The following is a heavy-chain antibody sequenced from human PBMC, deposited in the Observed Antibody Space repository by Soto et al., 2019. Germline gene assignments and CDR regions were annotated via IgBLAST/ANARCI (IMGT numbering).Heavy chain of an antibody. Sequence: ASVKVSCKASGYTFTSYAMHWVRQAPGQRLEWMGWINAGNGNTKYSQKFQGRVTITRDTSASTAYMELSSLRSEDTAVYYCARGDRGIAAAGSYAFDIWGRGTMVTVSS. CDR3: ARGDRGIAAAGSYAFDI. V-gene: IGHV1-3*01. CDR2: INAGNGNT. CDR1: GYTFTSYA. D-gene: IGHD6-13*01. J-gene: IGHJ3*02.